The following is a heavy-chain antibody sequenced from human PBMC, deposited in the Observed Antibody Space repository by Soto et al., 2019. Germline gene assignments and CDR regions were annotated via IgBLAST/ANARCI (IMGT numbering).Heavy chain of an antibody. J-gene: IGHJ6*02. Sequence: SEPLSLTCTVSGGSITTAGYSWSWIRQPPGKALEWIGYVYHTGNAYPKPSLKSRVTISLDRSKNQFSLKMTSVTAADTALYYCASRPFYYYGLDVWGQGTTVTAP. CDR2: VYHTGNA. CDR1: GGSITTAGYS. V-gene: IGHV4-30-2*01. CDR3: ASRPFYYYGLDV.